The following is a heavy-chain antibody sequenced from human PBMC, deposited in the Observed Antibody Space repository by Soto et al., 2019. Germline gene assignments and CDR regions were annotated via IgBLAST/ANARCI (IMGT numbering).Heavy chain of an antibody. J-gene: IGHJ6*01. CDR1: GFTFSSYG. V-gene: IGHV3-33*01. Sequence: QVQLVESGGGVVQPGRSLRLSCAASGFTFSSYGMHWVRQAPGKGLEWVAVIWYDGSNKYYADSVKGRFTISRDNSKNTLYLQMNSLRAEDTAVYYCARDREGVVVVAAKYYYYGMDVW. D-gene: IGHD2-15*01. CDR3: ARDREGVVVVAAKYYYYGMDV. CDR2: IWYDGSNK.